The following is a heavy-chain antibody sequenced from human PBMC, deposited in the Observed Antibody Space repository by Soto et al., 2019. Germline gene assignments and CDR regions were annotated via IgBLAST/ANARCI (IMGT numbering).Heavy chain of an antibody. J-gene: IGHJ4*02. V-gene: IGHV3-30*18. CDR2: ISYDGSNK. CDR1: GFTFSSYG. CDR3: AKDRYGSGGYLDY. D-gene: IGHD3-10*01. Sequence: GALRLSCAASGFTFSSYGMHWVRQAPGKGLEWVAVISYDGSNKYYADSVKGRFTISRDNSKNTLYLQMNSLRAEDTAVYYCAKDRYGSGGYLDYWGQGTLVTVYS.